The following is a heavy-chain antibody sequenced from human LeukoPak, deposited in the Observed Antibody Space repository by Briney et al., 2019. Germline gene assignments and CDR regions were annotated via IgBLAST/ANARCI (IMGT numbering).Heavy chain of an antibody. CDR3: ARGERYDFHFDY. Sequence: SETLSLTCTVSGYSISSGYYWTWIRQPPGKGLEWIGYISYSGNTYYNPSLKSRVTISVDTSKNQFSLKLSSVTAADTAVYYCARGERYDFHFDYWGQGTLVTVSS. V-gene: IGHV4-30-4*07. J-gene: IGHJ4*02. D-gene: IGHD3-3*01. CDR2: ISYSGNT. CDR1: GYSISSGYY.